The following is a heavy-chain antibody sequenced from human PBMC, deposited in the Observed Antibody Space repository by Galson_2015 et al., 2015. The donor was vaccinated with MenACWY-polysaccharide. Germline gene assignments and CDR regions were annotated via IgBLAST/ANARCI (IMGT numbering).Heavy chain of an antibody. V-gene: IGHV4-39*01. D-gene: IGHD3-10*01. CDR1: GGSISSSSYY. J-gene: IGHJ6*02. CDR2: IYYSGST. CDR3: ARELIRGEYYYGMDV. Sequence: ETLSLTCTVSGGSISSSSYYWGWIRQPPGKGLEWIGSIYYSGSTYYNPSLKSRVSISVDTSKNQFSLKLSSVTAADTAVYYCARELIRGEYYYGMDVWGQGTTVTVSS.